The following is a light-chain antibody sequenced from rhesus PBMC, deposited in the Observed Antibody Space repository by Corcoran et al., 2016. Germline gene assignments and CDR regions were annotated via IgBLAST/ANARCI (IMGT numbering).Light chain of an antibody. CDR2: AAP. Sequence: DIQMTQSPSSLSASVGDTVTITCRASQGISTYLNWFQQKPGKAPKLLLFAAPTLQSGVPSRFSGSSARTDFTLTISSLQPGDFATYYWKQYKNYPLTFGPGTKLDIK. CDR1: QGISTY. CDR3: KQYKNYPLT. V-gene: IGKV1-28*02. J-gene: IGKJ3*01.